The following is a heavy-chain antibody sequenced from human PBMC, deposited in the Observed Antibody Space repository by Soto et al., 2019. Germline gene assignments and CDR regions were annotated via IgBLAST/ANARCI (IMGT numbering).Heavy chain of an antibody. CDR2: ISSSGSTI. D-gene: IGHD6-19*01. CDR3: AGGMAAVAGTELAYYYYGMDV. V-gene: IGHV3-48*03. J-gene: IGHJ6*02. CDR1: GFTFSSYE. Sequence: GGSLRLSCAASGFTFSSYEMNWVRQAPGKGLEWVSYISSSGSTIYYADSVKGRFTISRDNAKNSLYLQMNSLRAEDTAVYYCAGGMAAVAGTELAYYYYGMDVWGQGTTVTVSS.